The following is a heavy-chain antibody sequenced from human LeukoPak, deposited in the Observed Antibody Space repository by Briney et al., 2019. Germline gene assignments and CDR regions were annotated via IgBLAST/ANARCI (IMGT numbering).Heavy chain of an antibody. CDR2: IYYSGST. CDR1: GGSIGSSIYY. V-gene: IGHV4-39*07. J-gene: IGHJ3*02. CDR3: ARDTGNYPHVAFNI. Sequence: SETLSLTCTVSGGSIGSSIYYWGWIRQPPGKGLEWIGNIYYSGSTYYNPSLKSRVTISIDTSKNQFSLKLSSVTAADTAVYYCARDTGNYPHVAFNIWGQGTLVTVSS. D-gene: IGHD1-7*01.